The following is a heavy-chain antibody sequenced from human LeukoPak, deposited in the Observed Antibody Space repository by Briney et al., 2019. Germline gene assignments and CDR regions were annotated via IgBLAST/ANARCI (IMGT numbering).Heavy chain of an antibody. V-gene: IGHV1-18*01. CDR2: ISAYSGKT. CDR3: AGSLGYCTSNVCYLKY. CDR1: GYTFTNYA. J-gene: IGHJ4*02. D-gene: IGHD2-8*01. Sequence: ASVKVSCKASGYTFTNYAITWVRQAPGQGLEWMGWISAYSGKTYYAQNVQGRVTVTTDTSTSTAYMELRSLRSDDTAVYYCAGSLGYCTSNVCYLKYWGQGTLVTVSS.